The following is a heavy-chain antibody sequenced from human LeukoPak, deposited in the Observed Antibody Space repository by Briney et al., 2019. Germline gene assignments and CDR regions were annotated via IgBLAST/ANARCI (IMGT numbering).Heavy chain of an antibody. CDR1: GYTFTGCY. V-gene: IGHV1-2*02. J-gene: IGHJ4*02. Sequence: ASVKVSCKASGYTFTGCYMHWVRQAPGQGLEWMGWINPNSGGTNYAQKFQGRVTMTRDTSISTAYMELSRLRSDDTAVYYCAREADYYDSSGYYYVRHFDYWGQGTLVTVSS. D-gene: IGHD3-22*01. CDR3: AREADYYDSSGYYYVRHFDY. CDR2: INPNSGGT.